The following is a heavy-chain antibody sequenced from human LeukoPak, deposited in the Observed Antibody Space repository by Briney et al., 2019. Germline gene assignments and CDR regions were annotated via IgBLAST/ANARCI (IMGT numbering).Heavy chain of an antibody. D-gene: IGHD6-13*01. V-gene: IGHV4-34*01. J-gene: IGHJ5*01. Sequence: PWETLSLTCAVYGGSFSGYYWSWIRQPPGKGLEWIGEINHSGSTNYDPSLKSRVTISVDTSKTQFSLKLSSVTAADTAVYYCARVNGGIAAAGNLNWFDPWGQGTLVTVSS. CDR3: ARVNGGIAAAGNLNWFDP. CDR1: GGSFSGYY. CDR2: INHSGST.